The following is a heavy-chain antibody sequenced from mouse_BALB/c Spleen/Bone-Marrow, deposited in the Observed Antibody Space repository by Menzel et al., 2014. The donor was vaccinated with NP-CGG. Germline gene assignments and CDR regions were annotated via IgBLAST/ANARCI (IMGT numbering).Heavy chain of an antibody. V-gene: IGHV2-9*02. J-gene: IGHJ4*01. CDR1: GFSLTSYG. CDR3: ARGSYYEGAMDY. Sequence: VKLVESGPGLVAPSQSLSITCTVSGFSLTSYGVHWVRQPPGKVLEWLGVIWAGGSTNHNSALMSRLSISKDNSKSQVFLKMNSLQTDDTAMYYCARGSYYEGAMDYWGQGTSVTVSS. CDR2: IWAGGST. D-gene: IGHD1-1*01.